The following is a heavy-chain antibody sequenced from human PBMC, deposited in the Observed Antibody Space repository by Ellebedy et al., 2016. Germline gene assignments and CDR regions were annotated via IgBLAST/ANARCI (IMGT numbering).Heavy chain of an antibody. V-gene: IGHV3-9*01. J-gene: IGHJ3*02. CDR1: GFTFDDYA. D-gene: IGHD3-10*01. Sequence: SLKISCAASGFTFDDYAMHWVRQAPGKGLEWVSGISWNSGSIGYADSVKGRFTISRDNAKNSLYLQMNSLRAEDTALYYCAKAKGGRITMVRGAMGGAFDIWGQGTMATVSS. CDR3: AKAKGGRITMVRGAMGGAFDI. CDR2: ISWNSGSI.